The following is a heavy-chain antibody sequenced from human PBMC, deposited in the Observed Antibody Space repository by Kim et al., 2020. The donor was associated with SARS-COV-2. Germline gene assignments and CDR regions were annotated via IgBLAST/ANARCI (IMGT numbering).Heavy chain of an antibody. CDR3: ARESYNWNYAGRYYYYYMDV. D-gene: IGHD1-7*01. J-gene: IGHJ6*03. Sequence: SRVTISVDTSKNQFSLKLSSVTAADTAVYYCARESYNWNYAGRYYYYYMDVWGKGTTVTVSS. V-gene: IGHV4-59*01.